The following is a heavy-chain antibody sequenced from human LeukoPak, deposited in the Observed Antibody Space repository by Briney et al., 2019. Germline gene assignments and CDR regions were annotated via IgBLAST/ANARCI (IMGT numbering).Heavy chain of an antibody. Sequence: PGGSLRLSCAASGFTFKNFAMHWVRQAPGKGLEWVSGISWHSGTIDYADLVKGRFTISRDDAKNYVYLQMSSLRPEDTAFYYCVEDKATVVGGMDEWGQGTLVTVSS. V-gene: IGHV3-9*01. CDR2: ISWHSGTI. CDR1: GFTFKNFA. J-gene: IGHJ4*02. CDR3: VEDKATVVGGMDE. D-gene: IGHD4-23*01.